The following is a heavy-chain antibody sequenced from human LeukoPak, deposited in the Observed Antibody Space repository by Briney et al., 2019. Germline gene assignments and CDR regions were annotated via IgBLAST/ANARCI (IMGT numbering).Heavy chain of an antibody. V-gene: IGHV3-23*01. J-gene: IGHJ4*02. CDR1: GFTFIDYA. CDR3: AKVGVVRGVIIRRGFDY. CDR2: ITNSRGTT. D-gene: IGHD3-10*01. Sequence: GGSLRLSCAASGFTFIDYAMTWVRPAPGKGLELVSAITNSRGTTYYADSVKGRFTISRDKSKDTLYLQMNSLRAEDTAIYYCAKVGVVRGVIIRRGFDYWGQGTLVTVSS.